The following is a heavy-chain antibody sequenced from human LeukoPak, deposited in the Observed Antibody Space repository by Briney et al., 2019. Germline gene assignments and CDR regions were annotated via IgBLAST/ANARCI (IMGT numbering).Heavy chain of an antibody. Sequence: PGGSLRLSCAASGFTFRSYAMSWVRQAPGKGLEWVSTLGGSDSSTYYADSVKGRFIISRDNSKNTLYLQMNSLRAEDTAVYYCAKSSARCFDYWGQGTLVTVSS. V-gene: IGHV3-23*01. CDR1: GFTFRSYA. CDR3: AKSSARCFDY. D-gene: IGHD4-17*01. J-gene: IGHJ4*02. CDR2: LGGSDSST.